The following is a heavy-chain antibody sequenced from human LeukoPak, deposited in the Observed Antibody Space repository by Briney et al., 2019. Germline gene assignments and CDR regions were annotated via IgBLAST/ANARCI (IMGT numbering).Heavy chain of an antibody. CDR2: INHSGTT. Sequence: PSETLSLTCAVYGXSFSGYYGSWIRQPSGKGLEWIGEINHSGTTNYNPSLKSRVTISVDTSKNQFSLRLSSVTAADTAVYYCARDLPMGGYWGQGTLVSVSS. V-gene: IGHV4-34*01. D-gene: IGHD2/OR15-2a*01. CDR1: GXSFSGYY. J-gene: IGHJ4*02. CDR3: ARDLPMGGY.